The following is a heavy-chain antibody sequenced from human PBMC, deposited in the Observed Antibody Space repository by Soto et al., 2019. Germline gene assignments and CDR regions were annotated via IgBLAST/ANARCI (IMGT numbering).Heavy chain of an antibody. J-gene: IGHJ4*02. CDR2: ISYDGSKK. CDR1: GFTFSSYA. Sequence: GGSLRLSFAASGFTFSSYAIHWVRRAPGKGLEWVAVISYDGSKKYYADSVKGRFTISRDNTKNSLYMEMSSLTSDDTAFYYCARDSYDVLTGQKRFFDSWGQGTLVPVYS. V-gene: IGHV3-30-3*01. CDR3: ARDSYDVLTGQKRFFDS. D-gene: IGHD3-9*01.